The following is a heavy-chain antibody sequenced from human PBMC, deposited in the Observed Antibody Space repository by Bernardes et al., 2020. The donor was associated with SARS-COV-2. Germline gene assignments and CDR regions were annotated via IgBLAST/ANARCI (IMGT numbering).Heavy chain of an antibody. Sequence: GGSLRLSCAASGFTFSSYWMSWVRQAPGKGLEWVANIKQDGSEKYYVDSVKGRFTISRDNAKNSLYLQMNSLRAEDTAVYYCARDRAGIAAAVSIYYYYYYGMDVWGQGTTVTVSS. J-gene: IGHJ6*02. CDR3: ARDRAGIAAAVSIYYYYYYGMDV. V-gene: IGHV3-7*01. CDR2: IKQDGSEK. D-gene: IGHD6-13*01. CDR1: GFTFSSYW.